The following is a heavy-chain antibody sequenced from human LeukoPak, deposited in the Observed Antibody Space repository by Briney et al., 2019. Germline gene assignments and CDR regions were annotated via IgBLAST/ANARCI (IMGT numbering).Heavy chain of an antibody. CDR2: ISSSGGST. D-gene: IGHD3-10*01. CDR3: AKGYGSGSYYIPH. CDR1: GFTISSYA. V-gene: IGHV3-23*01. J-gene: IGHJ4*02. Sequence: GGSLRLSCAASGFTISSYAMSWVRQAPGKGLEWVSAISSSGGSTYYADSVKGRFTISRDNSKNTLYLQMNTLRAEDTAVYYCAKGYGSGSYYIPHWGQGTLVTVSS.